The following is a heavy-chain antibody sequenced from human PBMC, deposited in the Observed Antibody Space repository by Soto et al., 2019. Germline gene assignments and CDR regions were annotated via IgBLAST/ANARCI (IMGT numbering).Heavy chain of an antibody. CDR2: IYHSGST. CDR3: SREKAHLSTFYGEVTPSDGRDV. Sequence: SETLSLTCTVSGGSISRYYWSWIRQPPGKGLEWIGYIYHSGSTNYNPSLKSRVTISVDTSKNQFSLKLSSVTAADTAVYYCSREKAHLSTFYGEVTPSDGRDVGAQGSSDIVS. CDR1: GGSISRYY. J-gene: IGHJ6*02. V-gene: IGHV4-59*01. D-gene: IGHD3-3*01.